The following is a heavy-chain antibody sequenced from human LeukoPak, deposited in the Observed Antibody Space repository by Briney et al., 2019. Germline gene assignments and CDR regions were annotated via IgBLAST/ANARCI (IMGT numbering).Heavy chain of an antibody. CDR2: INHSGST. CDR1: GGSFSGYY. J-gene: IGHJ6*03. D-gene: IGHD4/OR15-4a*01. V-gene: IGHV4-34*01. Sequence: PSETLSLTCAVYGGSFSGYYWSWIRQPPGKGLEWIGEINHSGSTNYNPSLKSRVTISVDTSKNQFSLKLSSVTAADTAVYYCARGRVYGAIQHYYYYYYYMDVWGKGTTVTVSS. CDR3: ARGRVYGAIQHYYYYYYYMDV.